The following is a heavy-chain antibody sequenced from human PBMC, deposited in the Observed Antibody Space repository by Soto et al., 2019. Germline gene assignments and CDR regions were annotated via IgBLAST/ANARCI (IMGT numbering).Heavy chain of an antibody. V-gene: IGHV1-45*01. CDR3: ARECSVCDYAMDV. CDR2: ITPCNGNT. J-gene: IGHJ6*02. CDR1: GYTFTYRY. D-gene: IGHD3-10*02. Sequence: SVKVSCKASGYTFTYRYLHWVRQAPGQRLECMGWITPCNGNTNYAQKYQDRVTITRDTSMSTAYMELSSLRSEDTAMYYCARECSVCDYAMDVWGQGTTVTVSS.